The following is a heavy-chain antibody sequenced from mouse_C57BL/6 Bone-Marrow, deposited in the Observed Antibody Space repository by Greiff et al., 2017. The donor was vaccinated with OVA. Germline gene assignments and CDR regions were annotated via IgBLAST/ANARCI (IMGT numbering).Heavy chain of an antibody. D-gene: IGHD1-1*01. J-gene: IGHJ3*01. CDR1: GYSITSGYD. V-gene: IGHV3-1*01. Sequence: ESGPGMVKPSQSLSLTCTVTGYSITSGYDWHWIRHFPGNKLEWMGYISYSGSTNYNPSLKSRISITHDTSKNHFFLKLNSVTTEDTATYYCARDYYGSSFAYWGRGTLVTVSA. CDR3: ARDYYGSSFAY. CDR2: ISYSGST.